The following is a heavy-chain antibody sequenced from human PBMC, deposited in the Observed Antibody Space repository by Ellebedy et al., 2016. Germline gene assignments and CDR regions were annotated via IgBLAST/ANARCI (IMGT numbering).Heavy chain of an antibody. D-gene: IGHD2-21*02. CDR1: GGSFSSYY. CDR2: IYYSGST. Sequence: SETLSLTCAVYGGSFSSYYRGWIRQPPGKGLEWIGSIYYSGSTYYNPSLKSRVTISVDTSKNQFSLKLSSVTAADTAVYYCAVTGYYYGMDVWGQGTTVTVSS. J-gene: IGHJ6*02. CDR3: AVTGYYYGMDV. V-gene: IGHV4-39*01.